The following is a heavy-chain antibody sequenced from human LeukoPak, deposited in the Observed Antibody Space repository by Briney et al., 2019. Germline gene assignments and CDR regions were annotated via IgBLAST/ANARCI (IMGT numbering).Heavy chain of an antibody. CDR3: ARDSRDLLWFGELLGPDAFDI. Sequence: SETLSLTCTVSGGSISSSSYYWGWICQPPGKGLEWIGSIYYSGSTYYNPSLKSRVTISVDTSKNQFSLKLSSVTAADTAVYYCARDSRDLLWFGELLGPDAFDIWGQGTMVTVSS. CDR1: GGSISSSSYY. CDR2: IYYSGST. V-gene: IGHV4-39*07. J-gene: IGHJ3*02. D-gene: IGHD3-10*01.